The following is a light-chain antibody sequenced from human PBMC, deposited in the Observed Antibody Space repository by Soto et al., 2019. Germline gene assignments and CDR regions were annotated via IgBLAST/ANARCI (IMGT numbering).Light chain of an antibody. V-gene: IGKV1-5*01. CDR1: QSITTF. Sequence: DIQMTQSPYTLSASIGDRVTITCRASQSITTFLAWYQQKPGKAPQILIYDASKLEPGVPSRLSGGGSGTDFTLTISCLQPDDFATYNCQQYNSYWTFGGGTKVDIK. J-gene: IGKJ4*02. CDR2: DAS. CDR3: QQYNSYWT.